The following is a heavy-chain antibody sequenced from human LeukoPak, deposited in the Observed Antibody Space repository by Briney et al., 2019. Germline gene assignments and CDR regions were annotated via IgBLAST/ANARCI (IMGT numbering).Heavy chain of an antibody. Sequence: PGGSLRLSCAASGFTSSSYWMSWVRQAPGKGLEWVANIRQDGSEKYYVDSVKGRFTISRDNAKNSLYLQMNSLRAEDTAVYYCVRDSDRVRDYWGQGTLVTVSS. CDR1: GFTSSSYW. V-gene: IGHV3-7*01. CDR3: VRDSDRVRDY. D-gene: IGHD3-10*01. CDR2: IRQDGSEK. J-gene: IGHJ4*02.